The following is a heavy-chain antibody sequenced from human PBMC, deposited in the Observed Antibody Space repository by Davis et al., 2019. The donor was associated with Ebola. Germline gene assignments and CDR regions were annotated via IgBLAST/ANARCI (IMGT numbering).Heavy chain of an antibody. CDR3: TAAAGIFDY. D-gene: IGHD6-13*01. CDR1: GSTFSGST. Sequence: GESLKISCAASGSTFSGSTMHWVRQASGKGLEWVGRIRSKANSYATAYAASVKGRFTISRDDSKNTAYLQMNSLKTEDTAVYYCTAAAGIFDYWGQGTLVTVSS. V-gene: IGHV3-73*01. J-gene: IGHJ4*02. CDR2: IRSKANSYAT.